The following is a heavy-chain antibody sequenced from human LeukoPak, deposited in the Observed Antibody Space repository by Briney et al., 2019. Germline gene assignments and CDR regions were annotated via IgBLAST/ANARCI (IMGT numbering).Heavy chain of an antibody. J-gene: IGHJ4*02. CDR2: ISKSSNYI. D-gene: IGHD4-17*01. CDR3: ARGGYYGDYICDY. Sequence: GGSLRLSCAASGFTFSSYGMSWVRQAPGKGLEWVASISKSSNYIYYADSVKGRFTISRDNAKSSLYLQMNSLRAEDTAVYYCARGGYYGDYICDYWGQGTLVTVSS. CDR1: GFTFSSYG. V-gene: IGHV3-21*06.